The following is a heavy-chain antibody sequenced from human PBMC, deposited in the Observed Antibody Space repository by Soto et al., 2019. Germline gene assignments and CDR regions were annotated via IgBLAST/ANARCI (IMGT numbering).Heavy chain of an antibody. CDR2: IFYSGST. Sequence: TLSLTCAVSGGSLSRSSWWSWVRQPPGKPLEWLGEIFYSGSTKYNPSLTSRATISADQSKNDFSLRLSSVTAADTAVYYCVHHGGVPYYHDFWGQGMLVTVSS. V-gene: IGHV4-4*02. CDR3: VHHGGVPYYHDF. J-gene: IGHJ4*02. CDR1: GGSLSRSSW. D-gene: IGHD2-8*01.